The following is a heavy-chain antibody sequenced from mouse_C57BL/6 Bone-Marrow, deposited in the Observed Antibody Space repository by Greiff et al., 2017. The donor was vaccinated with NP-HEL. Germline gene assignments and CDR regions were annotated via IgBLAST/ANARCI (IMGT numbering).Heavy chain of an antibody. Sequence: ESGPGLVKPSQSLSLTCSVTGYSITSGYYWNWIRQFPGNKLEWMGYISYDGSNNYNPSLKNRIPITRDTSKNQFFLKLNSVTTEDTATYYCARGYYYGSSSHYYAMDYWGQGTSVTVSS. J-gene: IGHJ4*01. CDR3: ARGYYYGSSSHYYAMDY. CDR2: ISYDGSN. CDR1: GYSITSGYY. V-gene: IGHV3-6*01. D-gene: IGHD1-1*01.